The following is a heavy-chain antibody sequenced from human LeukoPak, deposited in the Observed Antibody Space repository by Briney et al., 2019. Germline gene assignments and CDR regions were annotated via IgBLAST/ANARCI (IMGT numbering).Heavy chain of an antibody. CDR1: GGSISSYY. CDR2: ISYSGTT. J-gene: IGHJ4*02. Sequence: SETLSLTCTVSGGSISSYYWSWIRQPPGKGLEWIGYISYSGTTNYNPSLKSRVTISVAPSKNQFSLKLRSVSAPDTAVYYCARDRGNYFDYWGQGTLVTVSS. CDR3: ARDRGNYFDY. V-gene: IGHV4-59*01. D-gene: IGHD6-13*01.